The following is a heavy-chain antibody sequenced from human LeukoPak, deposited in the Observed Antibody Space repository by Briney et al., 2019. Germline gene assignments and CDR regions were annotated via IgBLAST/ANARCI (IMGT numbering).Heavy chain of an antibody. J-gene: IGHJ3*02. CDR3: AKGATSSGAFDM. CDR2: ISWNSGRI. CDR1: GFTFDDYA. V-gene: IGHV3-9*01. Sequence: PGGSLRLSCAASGFTFDDYAMHWVRQAPGKGLEWVSGISWNSGRIGYADSVKGRFTISRDNSKNTLYLQVNSLRAEDTAVYYCAKGATSSGAFDMWGQGTMVTVSS. D-gene: IGHD2-2*01.